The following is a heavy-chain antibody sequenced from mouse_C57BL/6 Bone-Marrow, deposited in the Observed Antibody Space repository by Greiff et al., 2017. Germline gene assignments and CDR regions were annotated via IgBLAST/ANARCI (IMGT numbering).Heavy chain of an antibody. CDR2: INPNNGGT. V-gene: IGHV1-26*01. Sequence: EVQLQQSGPELVKPGASVKISCKASGYTFTDYYMYWVKQSHGKSLEWIGDINPNNGGTSYNQKFTGKATLTVDKSSSTAYMELRSLTSEDSAVYYCARFDYGSSPDFDAMDYWGQGTSVTVSS. J-gene: IGHJ4*01. CDR3: ARFDYGSSPDFDAMDY. D-gene: IGHD1-1*01. CDR1: GYTFTDYY.